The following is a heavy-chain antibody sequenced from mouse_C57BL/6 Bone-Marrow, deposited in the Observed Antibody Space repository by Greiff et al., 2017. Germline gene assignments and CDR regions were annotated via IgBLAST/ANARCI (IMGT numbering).Heavy chain of an antibody. J-gene: IGHJ2*01. CDR3: ARKGVTTVVSYFDY. CDR2: INPNNGGT. D-gene: IGHD1-1*01. CDR1: GYTFTDYN. Sequence: VHVKQSGPELVKPGASVKIPCKASGYTFTDYNMDWVKQSHGKSLEWIGDINPNNGGTIYNQKFKGKATLTVDKSSSTAYMELRSLTSEDTAVYYCARKGVTTVVSYFDYWGQGTTLTVSS. V-gene: IGHV1-18*01.